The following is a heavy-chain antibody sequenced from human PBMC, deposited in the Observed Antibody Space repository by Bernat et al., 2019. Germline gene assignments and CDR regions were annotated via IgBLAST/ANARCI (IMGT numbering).Heavy chain of an antibody. CDR3: ARGRTIFGVVNYYYYYYMDV. J-gene: IGHJ6*03. D-gene: IGHD3-3*01. Sequence: EVQLVESGGGLVQPGGSLRLSCAASGFTFSSYEMNWVRQAPGKGLEWVSYISSSGSTIYYAESVKGRFTISRDNTKNSLYLQMNSLRAEDTAVYYCARGRTIFGVVNYYYYYYMDVWGKGTTVTVSS. V-gene: IGHV3-48*03. CDR1: GFTFSSYE. CDR2: ISSSGSTI.